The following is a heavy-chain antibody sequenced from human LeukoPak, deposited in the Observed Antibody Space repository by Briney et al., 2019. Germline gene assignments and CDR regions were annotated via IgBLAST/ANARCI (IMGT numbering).Heavy chain of an antibody. D-gene: IGHD3-22*01. Sequence: GGSLRLSCAASGFTFSSYAMSWVRQAPGKGLEWVSGISGSGDNTYYADSVKGRFTISGDNSKNTLYVQVNSLGTEDTATYYCAKGSYYDSSGSFYFDYWGQGTLVTVSS. J-gene: IGHJ4*02. CDR1: GFTFSSYA. V-gene: IGHV3-23*01. CDR3: AKGSYYDSSGSFYFDY. CDR2: ISGSGDNT.